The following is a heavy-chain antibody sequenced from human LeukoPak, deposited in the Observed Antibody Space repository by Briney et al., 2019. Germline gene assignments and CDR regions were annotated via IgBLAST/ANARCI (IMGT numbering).Heavy chain of an antibody. CDR3: SRSAFGGDYDSFDY. V-gene: IGHV1-18*01. J-gene: IGHJ4*02. Sequence: WASVKVSCKAAGYTFGNYGIKWVRQAPGQGLEWVGWISGFNGNTNYAQNFHDRVTMTTDTSTTTAYMELRSLRSDDTAVYYCSRSAFGGDYDSFDYWGQGTLVTVPS. CDR2: ISGFNGNT. CDR1: GYTFGNYG. D-gene: IGHD4-17*01.